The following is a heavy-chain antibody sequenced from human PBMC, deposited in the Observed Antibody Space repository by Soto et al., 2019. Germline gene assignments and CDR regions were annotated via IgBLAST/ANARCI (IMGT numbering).Heavy chain of an antibody. CDR3: ARGYYYGSGRPTPGGMDV. V-gene: IGHV1-18*01. J-gene: IGHJ6*02. CDR2: ISTYTGNT. D-gene: IGHD3-10*01. CDR1: GYTFTNYD. Sequence: ASVKVTCKASGYTFTNYDSKWVRQAPGQGLEWMGWISTYTGNTNYAQKLQGRVTMTTDTSTSTAYMELRSLRSDDTAVYYCARGYYYGSGRPTPGGMDVWGQGTTVTVS.